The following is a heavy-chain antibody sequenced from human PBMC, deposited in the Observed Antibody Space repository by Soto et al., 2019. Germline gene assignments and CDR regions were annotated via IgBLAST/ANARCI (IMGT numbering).Heavy chain of an antibody. Sequence: QVQLQESGPGLVKPSETLSLTCTVSGGSISTYYWSWIRQPAGKGLEWIGRIYTSGSTNSNPSLKSRVTMSVDTSKNRFSLKLSSVTAADTAVYYCARRYCSSTNCYHWFDPWGQGTLVTVSS. CDR1: GGSISTYY. V-gene: IGHV4-4*07. CDR3: ARRYCSSTNCYHWFDP. D-gene: IGHD2-2*01. J-gene: IGHJ5*02. CDR2: IYTSGST.